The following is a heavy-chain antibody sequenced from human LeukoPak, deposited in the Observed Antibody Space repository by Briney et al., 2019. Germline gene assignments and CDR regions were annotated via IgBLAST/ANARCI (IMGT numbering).Heavy chain of an antibody. V-gene: IGHV4-59*01. CDR1: GDPISSNY. J-gene: IGHJ5*02. CDR2: IHYDGSI. D-gene: IGHD2-15*01. Sequence: SETLSLTCTVSGDPISSNYWNWIRQPPGKGLEWIAYIHYDGSISSNPSLKSRVTISMDTSKNQFSLHLSSVTAADTALYYCAREIEYCSGGDCKRWFDPWGQGTLVTVSS. CDR3: AREIEYCSGGDCKRWFDP.